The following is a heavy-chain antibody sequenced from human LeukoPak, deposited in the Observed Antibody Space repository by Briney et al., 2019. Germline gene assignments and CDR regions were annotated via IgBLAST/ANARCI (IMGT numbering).Heavy chain of an antibody. CDR3: ARGSTTVTTKDWFDP. Sequence: GSLRLSCAASGFTFSSYWMHWVRQVPGKGLVWVARINTYGTSTTYGDSVEGRFTISRDNAKNTLYLEMNSLRDDGTAVYYCARGSTTVTTKDWFDPWGQGTQVTVSS. CDR1: GFTFSSYW. J-gene: IGHJ5*02. CDR2: INTYGTST. V-gene: IGHV3-74*03. D-gene: IGHD4-17*01.